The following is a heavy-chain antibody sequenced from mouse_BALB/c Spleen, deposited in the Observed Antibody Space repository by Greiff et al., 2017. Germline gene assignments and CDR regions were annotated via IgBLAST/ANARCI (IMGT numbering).Heavy chain of an antibody. D-gene: IGHD1-1*01. J-gene: IGHJ1*01. V-gene: IGHV14-3*02. CDR2: IDPANGNT. Sequence: EVQRVESGAELVKPGASVKLSCTASGFNIKDTYMHWVKQRPEQGLEWIGRIDPANGNTKYDPKFQGKATITADTSSNTAYLQLSSLTSEDTAVYYCARGPYYYGSSYWYFDVWGAGTTVTVSS. CDR3: ARGPYYYGSSYWYFDV. CDR1: GFNIKDTY.